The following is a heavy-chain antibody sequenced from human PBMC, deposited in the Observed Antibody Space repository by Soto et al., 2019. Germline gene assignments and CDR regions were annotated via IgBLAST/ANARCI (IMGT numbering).Heavy chain of an antibody. D-gene: IGHD1-26*01. Sequence: EVQLVESGGGLVQPGGSLRLSCAASGFSFSMYWMSWVRQAPGKGLEWVANIKEDGSQKYYVDSVKGRFTISRDNAKNSLYLQMNSLRAEDTAVYYCARHQVGYRVTDYWGQGTLVTVSP. CDR1: GFSFSMYW. V-gene: IGHV3-7*01. CDR3: ARHQVGYRVTDY. J-gene: IGHJ4*02. CDR2: IKEDGSQK.